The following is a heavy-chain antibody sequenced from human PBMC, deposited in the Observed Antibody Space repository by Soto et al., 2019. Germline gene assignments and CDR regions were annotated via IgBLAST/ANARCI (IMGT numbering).Heavy chain of an antibody. Sequence: ASVKVSCKASGYTFTSYGINWVRQAPGQGLEWMGWINPNSGGTNYAQKFQGWVTMTRDTSISTAYMELSRLRSDDTAVYYCARDSGRYCSSTSCSLYYWSQGTLVTVSS. CDR1: GYTFTSYG. CDR3: ARDSGRYCSSTSCSLYY. V-gene: IGHV1-2*04. D-gene: IGHD2-2*01. J-gene: IGHJ4*02. CDR2: INPNSGGT.